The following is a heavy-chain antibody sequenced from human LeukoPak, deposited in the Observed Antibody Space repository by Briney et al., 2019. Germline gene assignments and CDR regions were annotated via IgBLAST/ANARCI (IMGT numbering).Heavy chain of an antibody. CDR2: IGNDGQAK. Sequence: GGSLRLSCAASGFTFSSYGIHWVRQAPGKGLEWVAVIGNDGQAKYYADSVRGRFTISRDNSKNTLYLQMNSLRAEDTAVYYCARDSGAGGAFDIWGQGTMVTVSS. J-gene: IGHJ3*02. V-gene: IGHV3-33*08. CDR1: GFTFSSYG. D-gene: IGHD1-26*01. CDR3: ARDSGAGGAFDI.